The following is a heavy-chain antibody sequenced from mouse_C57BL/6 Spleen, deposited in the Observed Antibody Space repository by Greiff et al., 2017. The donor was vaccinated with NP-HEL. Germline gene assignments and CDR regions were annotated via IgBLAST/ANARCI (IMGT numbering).Heavy chain of an antibody. Sequence: SGAELARPGASVKLSCKASGYTFTSYGISWVKQRTGQGLEWIGEIYPRSGNTYYNEKFKGKATLTADKSSSTAYMELRSLTSEDSAVYSCARERGFDGNLYFDYWGQGTTLTVSS. D-gene: IGHD2-1*01. CDR1: GYTFTSYG. CDR3: ARERGFDGNLYFDY. CDR2: IYPRSGNT. J-gene: IGHJ2*01. V-gene: IGHV1-81*01.